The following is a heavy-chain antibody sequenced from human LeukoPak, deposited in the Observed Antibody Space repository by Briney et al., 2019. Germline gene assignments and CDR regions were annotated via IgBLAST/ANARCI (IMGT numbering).Heavy chain of an antibody. D-gene: IGHD7-27*01. CDR1: GFTFSSYA. Sequence: QPGGSPRLSCAASGFTFSSYAMSWVRQAPGKGLEWVSAISGSGGSTYYADSVKGRFTISRDNSKNTLYLQMNSLRAEDTAVYYCASWAERYYYYGMDVWGKGTTVTVSS. CDR3: ASWAERYYYYGMDV. V-gene: IGHV3-23*01. J-gene: IGHJ6*04. CDR2: ISGSGGST.